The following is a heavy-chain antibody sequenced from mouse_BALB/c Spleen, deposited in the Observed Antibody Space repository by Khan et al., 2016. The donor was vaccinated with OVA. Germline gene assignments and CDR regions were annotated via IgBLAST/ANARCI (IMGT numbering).Heavy chain of an antibody. CDR3: TSHDSTYTWFGY. Sequence: QVQLQQSGAELAKPGASVKMSCKASGYTFTNYWMHWVKQRPGQGLEWIGYIDPTTGYTEYNQKFKDKATLTADKSSSTAYMQLSSLTSEDSAVYYYTSHDSTYTWFGYWGQGTLVTVSA. J-gene: IGHJ3*01. CDR2: IDPTTGYT. D-gene: IGHD1-1*01. V-gene: IGHV1-7*01. CDR1: GYTFTNYW.